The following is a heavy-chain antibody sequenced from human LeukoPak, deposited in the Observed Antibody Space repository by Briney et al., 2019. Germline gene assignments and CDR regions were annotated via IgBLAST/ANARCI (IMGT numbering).Heavy chain of an antibody. CDR1: GGSISSYY. J-gene: IGHJ4*02. Sequence: PSETLSLTCTVSGGSISSYYWSWIRQPPGKGLEWIGYIYYSGSTNYNPSLKSRVTISVNTSKDQFSLKLSSVTAADTAVYYCARVEGGSYSGGADYWGQGTLVTVSS. CDR3: ARVEGGSYSGGADY. CDR2: IYYSGST. V-gene: IGHV4-59*01. D-gene: IGHD1-26*01.